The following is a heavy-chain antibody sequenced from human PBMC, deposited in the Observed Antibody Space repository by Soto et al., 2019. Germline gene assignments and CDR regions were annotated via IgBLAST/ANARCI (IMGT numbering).Heavy chain of an antibody. V-gene: IGHV3-23*01. CDR1: GFNFSNYA. CDR2: VSETGGST. J-gene: IGHJ6*01. Sequence: EVQLLESGGGLIQPGGSLRLSCAASGFNFSNYAMTWVRQAPGRGLEWVSAVSETGGSTYYADSVKGRFTISRDNSKNTLYLQVHSLRAEDTALYCCAKDRRGGRGYVYHSYGMDVWSQGTTITVSS. CDR3: AKDRRGGRGYVYHSYGMDV. D-gene: IGHD5-12*01.